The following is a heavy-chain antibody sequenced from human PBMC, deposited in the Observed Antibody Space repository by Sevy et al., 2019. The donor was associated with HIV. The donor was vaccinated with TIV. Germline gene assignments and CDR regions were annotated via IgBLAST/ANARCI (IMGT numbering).Heavy chain of an antibody. Sequence: ASVKVSCKASGYTFTSYGINWVRQAPGQGLEWMGWISAYNGNTNYAQKIQGRVTMTTDTSTTTAYMELRSLRYDEPAVYYCARSINVLRYADVWGQGTTVTVSS. J-gene: IGHJ6*02. CDR3: ARSINVLRYADV. CDR2: ISAYNGNT. V-gene: IGHV1-18*04. D-gene: IGHD3-9*01. CDR1: GYTFTSYG.